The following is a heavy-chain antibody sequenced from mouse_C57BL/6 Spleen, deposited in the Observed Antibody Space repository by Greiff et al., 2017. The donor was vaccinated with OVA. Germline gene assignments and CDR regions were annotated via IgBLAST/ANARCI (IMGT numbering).Heavy chain of an antibody. Sequence: QVQLKQSGAELVRPGASVTLSCKASGYTFTDYEMHWVKQTPVHGLEWIGAIDPETGGTAYNQKFKGKAILTADKSSSTAYMELRSLTSEDPAVYYCTRGNYGSSSAWFAYWGQGTLVTVSA. CDR3: TRGNYGSSSAWFAY. D-gene: IGHD1-1*01. CDR2: IDPETGGT. V-gene: IGHV1-15*01. CDR1: GYTFTDYE. J-gene: IGHJ3*01.